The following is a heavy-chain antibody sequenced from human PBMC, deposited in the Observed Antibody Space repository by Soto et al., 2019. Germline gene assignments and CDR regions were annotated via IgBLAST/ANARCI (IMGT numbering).Heavy chain of an antibody. V-gene: IGHV1-18*01. CDR3: ARVLGMVRGVIINYYGMDV. D-gene: IGHD3-10*01. Sequence: GASVKVSCKASGYTFTSYGISWVRQAPGQGLEWMGWISAYNGNTNYAQKLQGRVTMTTDTSTSTAYMELRSLRSDDTAVYYCARVLGMVRGVIINYYGMDVWGQGTTVTVSS. CDR2: ISAYNGNT. J-gene: IGHJ6*02. CDR1: GYTFTSYG.